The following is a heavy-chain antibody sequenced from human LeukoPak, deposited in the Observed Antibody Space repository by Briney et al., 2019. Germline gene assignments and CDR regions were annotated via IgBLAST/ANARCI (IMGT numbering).Heavy chain of an antibody. Sequence: GGSLRLSCAASGFTFDDYTMHWVRQAPGKGLEWVSLISWDGGSTYYADSVKGRFTISRDNSKNSLYLQMNSLRTEDTALYYCATISSGSYYGDYWGQGTLVTVSS. J-gene: IGHJ4*02. D-gene: IGHD1-26*01. CDR2: ISWDGGST. CDR3: ATISSGSYYGDY. CDR1: GFTFDDYT. V-gene: IGHV3-43*01.